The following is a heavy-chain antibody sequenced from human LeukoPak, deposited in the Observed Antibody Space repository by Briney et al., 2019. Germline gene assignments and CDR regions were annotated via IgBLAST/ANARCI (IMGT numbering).Heavy chain of an antibody. CDR2: IIPILGTG. D-gene: IGHD5-12*01. J-gene: IGHJ4*02. Sequence: SVKVSCTASGGTFSCYAFSWVRQAPGQGLEWMGGIIPILGTGNYAQKFQGRVTITTDESTTTVYMELSSLTSEDTAVYYCARDSGNYYGEGRFDYWGQGTLVTVSS. CDR3: ARDSGNYYGEGRFDY. V-gene: IGHV1-69*05. CDR1: GGTFSCYA.